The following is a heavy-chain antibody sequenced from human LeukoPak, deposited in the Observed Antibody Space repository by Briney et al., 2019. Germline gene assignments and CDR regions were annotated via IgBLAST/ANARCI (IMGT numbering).Heavy chain of an antibody. D-gene: IGHD3-10*01. CDR2: ILPSGTT. Sequence: SETLSLTCTISGASISSHFWSWIRQPAGKGLEWIGRILPSGTTNYNPSLKSRVTLSGDTSKNQFSLKLPSVSAADTATYYCAAYYGSGRDYWGLGILVTVSS. J-gene: IGHJ4*02. CDR1: GASISSHF. CDR3: AAYYGSGRDY. V-gene: IGHV4-4*07.